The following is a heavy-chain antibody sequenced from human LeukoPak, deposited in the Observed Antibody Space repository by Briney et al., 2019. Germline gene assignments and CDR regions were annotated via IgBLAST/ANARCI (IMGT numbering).Heavy chain of an antibody. D-gene: IGHD3-9*01. Sequence: SETLSLTCAVYGGSFSGYYWSWIRQPPGKGLEWIGEINHSGSTNYNPSLKSRVTISVDTSKNQFSLKLSSVTAADTAVYYCARTHDDILTLIDYWGQGTLVTVSS. CDR2: INHSGST. CDR1: GGSFSGYY. J-gene: IGHJ4*02. CDR3: ARTHDDILTLIDY. V-gene: IGHV4-34*01.